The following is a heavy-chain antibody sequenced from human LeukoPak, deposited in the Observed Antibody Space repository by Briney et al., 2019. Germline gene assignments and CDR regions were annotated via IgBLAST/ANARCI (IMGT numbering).Heavy chain of an antibody. V-gene: IGHV4-61*02. CDR1: GGSISSGSYY. CDR3: ARGRRYSYGLDY. D-gene: IGHD5-18*01. CDR2: IYTSGST. Sequence: SETLSLTCTVSGGSISSGSYYWSWIRQPAGKGLEWIGRIYTSGSTNYNPSLKSRVTISVDTSKNQFSLKLSSVTAADTAVYYCARGRRYSYGLDYWGQGTLVTVSS. J-gene: IGHJ4*02.